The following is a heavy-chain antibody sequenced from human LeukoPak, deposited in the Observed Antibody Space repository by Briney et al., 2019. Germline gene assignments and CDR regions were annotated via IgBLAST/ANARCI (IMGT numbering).Heavy chain of an antibody. CDR2: IIPIFGTA. V-gene: IGHV1-69*05. CDR1: GGTFSSYA. J-gene: IGHJ4*02. D-gene: IGHD2-21*02. Sequence: ASVKVSCKASGGTFSSYAISWVRQAPGQGLEWMGRIIPIFGTANYAQKFQGRVTMTTDTFTSTAYMELRSLRSDDTAVYYCARGTAPVDYWGQGTLVTVSS. CDR3: ARGTAPVDY.